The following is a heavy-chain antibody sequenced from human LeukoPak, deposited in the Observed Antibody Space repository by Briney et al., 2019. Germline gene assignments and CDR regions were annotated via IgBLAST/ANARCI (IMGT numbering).Heavy chain of an antibody. CDR2: IKVRTDNFAT. D-gene: IGHD2-2*01. J-gene: IGHJ5*02. CDR3: PLRSTGGLYQWFDP. V-gene: IGHV3-73*01. Sequence: GGSLRLSCAASGLIFSGSDVHWVRQASGKGLEWVARIKVRTDNFATAYAASVKGRFTISRDDSKNTAYLQMNSLKSEDTAVYYCPLRSTGGLYQWFDPWGQGILVTVSS. CDR1: GLIFSGSD.